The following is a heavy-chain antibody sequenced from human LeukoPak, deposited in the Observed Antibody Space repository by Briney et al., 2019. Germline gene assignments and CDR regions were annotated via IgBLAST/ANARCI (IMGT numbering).Heavy chain of an antibody. D-gene: IGHD5-12*01. CDR1: GFTISGNY. CDR2: IYIGGRT. Sequence: GGSLRLSCAASGFTISGNYMSWVRLAPGKGLEWVSFIYIGGRTNYTASLRSRVTISRDNSKNTLYLQMNTLRAEDTAVYYCARGRYEFSAGMDVWGQGTTVTVSS. V-gene: IGHV3-53*01. J-gene: IGHJ6*02. CDR3: ARGRYEFSAGMDV.